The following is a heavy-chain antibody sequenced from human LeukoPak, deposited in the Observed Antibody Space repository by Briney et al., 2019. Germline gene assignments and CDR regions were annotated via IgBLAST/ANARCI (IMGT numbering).Heavy chain of an antibody. CDR1: GGSISGSY. Sequence: SETLSLTCSVSGGSISGSYWSWIRQPPGKGLECIGYIYYRGNSNYNPSLKSRVTISEDTSKNQFSLKLTSVTAADTAVHYCASSRRQFGEFLRHFDYWGQGTLVTVSS. CDR3: ASSRRQFGEFLRHFDY. D-gene: IGHD3-10*01. CDR2: IYYRGNS. V-gene: IGHV4-59*01. J-gene: IGHJ4*02.